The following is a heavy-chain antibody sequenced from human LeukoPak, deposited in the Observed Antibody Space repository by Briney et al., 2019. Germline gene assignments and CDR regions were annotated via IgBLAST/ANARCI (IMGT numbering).Heavy chain of an antibody. CDR3: ARDRGTGYYFDY. CDR2: IDSGDST. CDR1: GFTASRNY. J-gene: IGHJ4*02. V-gene: IGHV3-66*01. Sequence: GGSLRLSCAASGFTASRNYMTWVRQAPGKGLEWVSLIDSGDSTYYADSVKGRFTISRDNSKNTLYLQMSSLRAEDTAVYYCARDRGTGYYFDYWGQGTLVTVSS. D-gene: IGHD3-10*01.